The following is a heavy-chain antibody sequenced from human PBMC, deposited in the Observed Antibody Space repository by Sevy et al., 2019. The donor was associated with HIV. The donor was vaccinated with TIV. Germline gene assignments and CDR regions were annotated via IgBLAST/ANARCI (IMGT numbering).Heavy chain of an antibody. CDR3: ARVDPYYYGSGSYYIPYYYYMDV. D-gene: IGHD3-10*01. V-gene: IGHV4-38-2*01. CDR1: GYSISSGYY. J-gene: IGHJ6*03. Sequence: SETLSLTCAVSGYSISSGYYWGWIRQPPGKGLEWIGSIYHSGSTYYNPSLKSRVTISVDTSKNQFSLKLSSVTAADTAVYYCARVDPYYYGSGSYYIPYYYYMDVWGKGTTVTVSS. CDR2: IYHSGST.